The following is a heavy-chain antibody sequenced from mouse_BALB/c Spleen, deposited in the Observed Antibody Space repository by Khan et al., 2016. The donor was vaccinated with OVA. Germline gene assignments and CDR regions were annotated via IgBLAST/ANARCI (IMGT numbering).Heavy chain of an antibody. CDR1: GFTFSNYW. J-gene: IGHJ2*01. CDR3: ARYGSRGDY. CDR2: ILPGSGDT. D-gene: IGHD1-1*01. V-gene: IGHV1-9*01. Sequence: QVRLQQSGAELMKPGASVKISCKATGFTFSNYWIEWVKQRPGHGLEWIGQILPGSGDTNYNEKFEGKAPFTADTSSNTASMQLSSLTSEHSADYYCARYGSRGDYWGQGTTLTVSS.